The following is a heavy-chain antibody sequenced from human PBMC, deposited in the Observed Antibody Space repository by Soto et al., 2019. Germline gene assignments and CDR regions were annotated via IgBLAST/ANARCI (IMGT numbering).Heavy chain of an antibody. CDR1: RFTFSSYA. V-gene: IGHV3-23*01. J-gene: IGHJ4*02. D-gene: IGHD3-3*01. Sequence: EVQLLESGGGLVQPGGSLRLSCAASRFTFSSYAMAWVRQAPGKGLEWVSTIRGSGASTYYPDSVKGRFTISRDNSKNTLYLQMNSLTAEDTAVYYCAKDRGDFWGVFDYWGQGTLVTVSS. CDR2: IRGSGAST. CDR3: AKDRGDFWGVFDY.